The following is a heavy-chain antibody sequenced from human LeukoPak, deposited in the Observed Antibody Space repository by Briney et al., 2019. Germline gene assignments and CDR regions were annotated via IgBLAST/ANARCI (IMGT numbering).Heavy chain of an antibody. CDR2: LSGSGGST. Sequence: GSLLLPCDAAGFTSSSYDMRWVRQEPREGVEWVSGLSGSGGSTWYADSVKGRFTISRDNSKNKVYLHMNNLTAEDTAVYYCAKFEGLCGSANTCYHFDCWGQGTLVTVSS. V-gene: IGHV3-23*01. J-gene: IGHJ4*02. CDR3: AKFEGLCGSANTCYHFDC. D-gene: IGHD2-2*01. CDR1: GFTSSSYD.